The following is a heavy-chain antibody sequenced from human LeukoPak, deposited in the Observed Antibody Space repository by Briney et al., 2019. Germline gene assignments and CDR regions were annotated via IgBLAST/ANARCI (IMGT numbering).Heavy chain of an antibody. D-gene: IGHD3-10*01. CDR2: IYYSGST. Sequence: SETLSLTCTVSGGSITDYYWAWIRQPPGKGLEWIGFIYYSGSTNYNPSLKTRATLSVDTSKNQFSLKLNSVTAADTAVYYCARRGFGEAKEYWGQGTLVAVSS. CDR3: ARRGFGEAKEY. CDR1: GGSITDYY. V-gene: IGHV4-59*08. J-gene: IGHJ4*02.